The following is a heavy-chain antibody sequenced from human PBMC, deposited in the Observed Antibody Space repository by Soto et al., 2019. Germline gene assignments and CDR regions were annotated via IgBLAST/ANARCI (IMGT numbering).Heavy chain of an antibody. Sequence: PSETLSLTCTVSGGSISSGSYYWGWIRQPPGKGLEWIGSIYHSGSTYYNPSLKSRVTISVDTSKNHFSLKLSSVTAADTAVFYCARHLMYSSGWYVTTFDYWGQGTLVTVSS. CDR3: ARHLMYSSGWYVTTFDY. D-gene: IGHD6-19*01. V-gene: IGHV4-39*01. CDR2: IYHSGST. J-gene: IGHJ4*02. CDR1: GGSISSGSYY.